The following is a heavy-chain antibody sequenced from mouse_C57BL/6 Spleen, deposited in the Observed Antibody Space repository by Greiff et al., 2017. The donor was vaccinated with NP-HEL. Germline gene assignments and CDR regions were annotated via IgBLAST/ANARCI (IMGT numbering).Heavy chain of an antibody. V-gene: IGHV1-22*01. Sequence: EVQLQQSGPELVKPGASVKMSCKASGYTFTDYNMHWVKQSHGKSLEWIGYINPNNGGTSYNQKFKGKATLTVNKSSSTAYMELRSLTSEDSAVYYCATPTMVTSYYAMDYWGQGTSVTVSS. CDR1: GYTFTDYN. CDR2: INPNNGGT. CDR3: ATPTMVTSYYAMDY. D-gene: IGHD2-9*01. J-gene: IGHJ4*01.